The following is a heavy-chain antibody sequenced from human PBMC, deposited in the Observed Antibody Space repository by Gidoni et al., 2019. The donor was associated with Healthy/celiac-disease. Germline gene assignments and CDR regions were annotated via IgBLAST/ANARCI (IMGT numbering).Heavy chain of an antibody. D-gene: IGHD3-16*01. CDR3: ARDGIMITFGGVIFGMDV. Sequence: QVQLVESGGGVVQPGRSLRLSCAASGFTFGSYARHGVRQAPGQGLEWVAVRSYDGSNKYFADSVKGRFTISRDNSKNTLYLQMNSLRAEDTAVYYCARDGIMITFGGVIFGMDVWGQGTTVTVSS. J-gene: IGHJ6*02. V-gene: IGHV3-30-3*01. CDR2: RSYDGSNK. CDR1: GFTFGSYA.